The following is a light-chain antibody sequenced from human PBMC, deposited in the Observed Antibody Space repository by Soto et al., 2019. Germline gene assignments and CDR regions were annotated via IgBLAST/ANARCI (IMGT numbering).Light chain of an antibody. CDR3: MQGTHWPPRT. CDR1: RSLVYSDGSTY. CDR2: KVS. Sequence: DVVLTQSPLSLPVTLGQPASISCRSSRSLVYSDGSTYLHWFHQRPGQSPRRLIYKVSNRDSGVPDRFSGSGSGTDVTLKISRVEAEDVGVSYCMQGTHWPPRTFGQGTKLEIK. V-gene: IGKV2-30*01. J-gene: IGKJ2*01.